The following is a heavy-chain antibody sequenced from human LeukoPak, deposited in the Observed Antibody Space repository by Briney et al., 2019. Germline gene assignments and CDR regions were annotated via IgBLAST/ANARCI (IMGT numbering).Heavy chain of an antibody. J-gene: IGHJ4*02. D-gene: IGHD3-3*01. CDR1: GYTFTSYG. CDR2: ISAYNGNT. CDR3: ARVTLPHVLRFLEWLPPPFDY. V-gene: IGHV1-18*01. Sequence: GASVKVSCKASGYTFTSYGIIWVRQAPGQGLEWMGWISAYNGNTNYAQKLQGRVTMTTDTSTSTAYMELRSLRSDDTAVYYCARVTLPHVLRFLEWLPPPFDYWGQGTLVTVSS.